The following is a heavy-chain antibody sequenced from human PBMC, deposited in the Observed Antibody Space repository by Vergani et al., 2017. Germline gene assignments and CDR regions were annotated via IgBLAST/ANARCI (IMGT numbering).Heavy chain of an antibody. CDR2: INHSGST. CDR1: GGSFSGYY. Sequence: QVQLQQWGAGLLKPSETLSLTCAVYGGSFSGYYWSWIRQPPGKGLEWIGEINHSGSTNYNPSLKSRVTISVDTSKNQFSLKLSSVTAADTAVYYCARGRDYYGSGSYYYGMDVWGQGTTSPSP. CDR3: ARGRDYYGSGSYYYGMDV. V-gene: IGHV4-34*01. J-gene: IGHJ6*02. D-gene: IGHD3-10*01.